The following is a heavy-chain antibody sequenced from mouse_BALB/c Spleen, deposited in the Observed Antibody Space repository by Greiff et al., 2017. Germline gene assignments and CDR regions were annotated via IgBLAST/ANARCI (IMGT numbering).Heavy chain of an antibody. D-gene: IGHD2-14*01. J-gene: IGHJ4*01. Sequence: VQLQQSGAELVRSGASVKLSCTASGFNIKDYYMHWVKQRPEQGLEWIGWIDPENGDTEYAPKFQGKATMTADTSSNTAYLQLSSLTSEDTAVYYCARGAYRYDVPGAMDYWGQGTSVTVSS. CDR2: IDPENGDT. CDR1: GFNIKDYY. CDR3: ARGAYRYDVPGAMDY. V-gene: IGHV14-4*02.